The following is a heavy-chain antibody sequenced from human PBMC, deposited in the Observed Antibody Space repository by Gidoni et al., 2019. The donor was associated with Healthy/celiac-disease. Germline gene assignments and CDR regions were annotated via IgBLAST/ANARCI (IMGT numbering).Heavy chain of an antibody. V-gene: IGHV3-21*01. CDR1: GFTFSSYS. J-gene: IGHJ6*02. CDR3: ARFSSYYYYGMDV. D-gene: IGHD6-13*01. CDR2: ISSSSSYI. Sequence: EVQLVESGGGLVKPGGSLRLSRAASGFTFSSYSMNWVRQAPGKGVGGVSSISSSSSYIYYADSVKGRCTISRDNAKNSLYLQMNSLRAEDTAVYYCARFSSYYYYGMDVWGQGTTVTVSS.